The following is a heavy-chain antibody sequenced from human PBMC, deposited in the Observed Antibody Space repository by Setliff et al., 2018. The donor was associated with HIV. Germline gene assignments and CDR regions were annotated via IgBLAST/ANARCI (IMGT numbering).Heavy chain of an antibody. CDR2: IYYSGST. J-gene: IGHJ4*02. D-gene: IGHD1-1*01. Sequence: PSETLSLTCTVSGDSISSHYWSWIRQPPGKGLELIGYIYYSGSTSYNPSLKSRLTISVDTSTNKFSLKLSSVTAADTAVYYCARLRGLNLEPFDYWGQGTLVTVSS. V-gene: IGHV4-59*08. CDR3: ARLRGLNLEPFDY. CDR1: GDSISSHY.